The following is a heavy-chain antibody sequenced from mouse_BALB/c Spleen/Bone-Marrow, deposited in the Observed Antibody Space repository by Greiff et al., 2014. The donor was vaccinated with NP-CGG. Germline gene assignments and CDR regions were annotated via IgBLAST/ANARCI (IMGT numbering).Heavy chain of an antibody. Sequence: ESGPGLVKPSQSLSLTCSVTGYSITSGYYWNWIRQFPGNKLEWMGYINYDGTNNYNPSLKNRISITRETSKKQFFLRLRSVTTEDSATYYCARWGLRLWYFDVWGAGTTVIVSS. CDR2: INYDGTN. J-gene: IGHJ1*01. CDR3: ARWGLRLWYFDV. CDR1: GYSITSGYY. D-gene: IGHD1-2*01. V-gene: IGHV3-6*02.